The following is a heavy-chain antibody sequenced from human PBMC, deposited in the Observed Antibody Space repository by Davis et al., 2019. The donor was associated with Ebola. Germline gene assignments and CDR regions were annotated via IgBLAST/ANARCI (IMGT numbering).Heavy chain of an antibody. D-gene: IGHD2-15*01. Sequence: PGGSLRLSCAASGFTFRKYGMHWVRQAPGQGLYWLSSLLFYESVKSHADSVKGRFTISRDNSKNTLYVQVNRLRAEDTAIYYCAKTRCASCHSPDSWGQGTLVTVSS. CDR1: GFTFRKYG. V-gene: IGHV3-30*02. J-gene: IGHJ4*02. CDR2: LLFYESVK. CDR3: AKTRCASCHSPDS.